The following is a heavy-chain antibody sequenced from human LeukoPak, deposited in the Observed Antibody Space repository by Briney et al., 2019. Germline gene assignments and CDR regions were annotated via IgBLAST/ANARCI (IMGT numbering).Heavy chain of an antibody. D-gene: IGHD1-14*01. Sequence: GGSLRLSCTASGLTFSTSGFNWVRHAPGKGLEWVASIGPTGSDRYHADSIKGRFTISRDNANNFLYLQMNSLRAEDTAVYYCATETNGRHYDYWGQGTLLTASS. J-gene: IGHJ4*02. CDR3: ATETNGRHYDY. CDR1: GLTFSTSG. V-gene: IGHV3-21*06. CDR2: IGPTGSDR.